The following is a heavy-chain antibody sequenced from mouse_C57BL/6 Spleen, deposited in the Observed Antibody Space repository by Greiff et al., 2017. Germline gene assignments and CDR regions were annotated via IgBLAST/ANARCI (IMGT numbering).Heavy chain of an antibody. V-gene: IGHV1-9*01. D-gene: IGHD1-1*01. CDR1: GYTFTGYW. J-gene: IGHJ2*01. Sequence: VQLQQSGAELMKPGASVKLSCKATGYTFTGYWIEWVKQRPGHGLEWIGEILSGSGSTNYNEKFKGKATFTADTSSNTAYMQLSSLTTEDSDIYYCARGSFITTVVPTLWGQGTTLTVSS. CDR2: ILSGSGST. CDR3: ARGSFITTVVPTL.